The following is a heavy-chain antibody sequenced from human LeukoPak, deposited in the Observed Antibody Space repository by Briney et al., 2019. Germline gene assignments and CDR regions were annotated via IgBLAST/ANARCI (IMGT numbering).Heavy chain of an antibody. D-gene: IGHD2-2*01. CDR2: ISYDGSNK. V-gene: IGHV3-30*03. Sequence: GGSLRLSCAASGFTFSSYGMHWVRQAPGKGLEWVAVISYDGSNKYYADSVKGRFTISRDNSKNTLYLQMNSLRAEDTAVYYCARVGYCSSSTCRNYFDYWGQGTLVTVSS. CDR3: ARVGYCSSSTCRNYFDY. CDR1: GFTFSSYG. J-gene: IGHJ4*02.